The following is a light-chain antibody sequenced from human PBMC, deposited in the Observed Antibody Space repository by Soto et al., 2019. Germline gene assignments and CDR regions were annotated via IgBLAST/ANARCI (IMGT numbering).Light chain of an antibody. CDR2: YDD. CDR1: SSNIGNNA. J-gene: IGLJ3*02. V-gene: IGLV1-36*01. Sequence: QPALTQPPSVSGAPGQRVTISCSGSSSNIGNNAVNWYQQLPGKAPRALIYYDDLLPSGVSKRFSGSKSGTSVSLAISGLQSDDEADYYCASWDDTLSGVVFGGGTKLTVL. CDR3: ASWDDTLSGVV.